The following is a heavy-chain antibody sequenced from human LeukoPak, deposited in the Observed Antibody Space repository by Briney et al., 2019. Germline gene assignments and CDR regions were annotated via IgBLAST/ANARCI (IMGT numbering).Heavy chain of an antibody. D-gene: IGHD3-16*01. CDR2: IIPIFGTA. CDR1: GGTFSSYA. V-gene: IGHV1-69*05. CDR3: ARGGNYDSPFDY. J-gene: IGHJ4*02. Sequence: SVKVSCKASGGTFSSYAISWVRQAPGQGLEWMGGIIPIFGTANYAQKFQGRVTITTDESTSTAYMELSSLRSEDTAVYYCARGGNYDSPFDYWGQGTLVTVSS.